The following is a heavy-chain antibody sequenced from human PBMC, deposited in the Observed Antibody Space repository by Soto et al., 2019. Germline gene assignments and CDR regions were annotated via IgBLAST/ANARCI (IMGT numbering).Heavy chain of an antibody. Sequence: SETLSLTCTVSGGSISSGDYYWSWIRQPPGTGLEWIGYIYYSGSTYYNPSLESRVTISVDTSKNQFSLRLSSVTAADTAVYYCARADSSGYSYFDYWGQGSLVTVSS. V-gene: IGHV4-30-4*01. J-gene: IGHJ4*02. CDR1: GGSISSGDYY. CDR3: ARADSSGYSYFDY. CDR2: IYYSGST. D-gene: IGHD3-22*01.